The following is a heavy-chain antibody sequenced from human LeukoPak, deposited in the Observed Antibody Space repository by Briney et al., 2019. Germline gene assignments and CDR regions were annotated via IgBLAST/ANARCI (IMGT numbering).Heavy chain of an antibody. CDR1: GYSISNGYY. Sequence: SETLSLTCAVSGYSISNGYYWGWIRQPPGKGLEWIGSIYHSGSTYYNPSLKSRVTISVDTSKNQFSLKLSSVTAADTAVYYCARLRRGIAVAGSRFDCWGQGTLVTVSS. CDR2: IYHSGST. CDR3: ARLRRGIAVAGSRFDC. V-gene: IGHV4-38-2*01. J-gene: IGHJ5*01. D-gene: IGHD6-19*01.